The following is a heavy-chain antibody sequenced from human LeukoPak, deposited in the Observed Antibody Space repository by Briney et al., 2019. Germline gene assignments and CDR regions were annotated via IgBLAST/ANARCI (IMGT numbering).Heavy chain of an antibody. CDR1: GFTFSSYS. Sequence: GSPRLSCAASGFTFSSYSMNWVRQAPGKGLEWVSSISSSSSYIYYADSVKGRFTISRDNAKNSLYLQMNSLRAEDTAVYYCARDAGYSSGFDYWGQGTLVTVSS. V-gene: IGHV3-21*01. J-gene: IGHJ4*02. CDR2: ISSSSSYI. CDR3: ARDAGYSSGFDY. D-gene: IGHD6-19*01.